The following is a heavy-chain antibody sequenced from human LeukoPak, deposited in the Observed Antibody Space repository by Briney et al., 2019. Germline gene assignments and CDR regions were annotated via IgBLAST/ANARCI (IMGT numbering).Heavy chain of an antibody. CDR2: IWYDGSNE. CDR3: ARDNGQQLGSAFDI. CDR1: GFTFSSYG. D-gene: IGHD6-13*01. V-gene: IGHV3-33*01. J-gene: IGHJ3*02. Sequence: PGRSLRLSCAASGFTFSSYGMHWVRQAPGKGLGWVALIWYDGSNEYYADSVKGRFTISRDNSKNTFFLLMNSLRAEDTALYYCARDNGQQLGSAFDIWGQGTLVTVSS.